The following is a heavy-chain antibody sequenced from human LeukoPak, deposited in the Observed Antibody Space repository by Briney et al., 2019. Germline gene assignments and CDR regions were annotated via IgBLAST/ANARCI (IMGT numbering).Heavy chain of an antibody. J-gene: IGHJ4*02. D-gene: IGHD1-26*01. Sequence: ASVKVSCKASGGTFSNSGFSWVRQAPGQGLEWMGGIIPIFGIRNYAQRFQGRVTMTANESTSTAYMELSSLRSEDTAIYYCATSIVPRAFDYRGQGSLVTVSS. CDR3: ATSIVPRAFDY. CDR2: IIPIFGIR. V-gene: IGHV1-69*13. CDR1: GGTFSNSG.